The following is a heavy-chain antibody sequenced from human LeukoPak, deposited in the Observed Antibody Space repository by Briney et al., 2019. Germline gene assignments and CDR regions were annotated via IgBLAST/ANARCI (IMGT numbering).Heavy chain of an antibody. Sequence: GGSLRLSCAASGFTVSSNYMSWVRQAPGKGLEWVSVIYSGGSTYYADSVKGRFTISRDNSKNTLYLQMNSLRAEDTAVYYCAREEYDSSGYYLDYWGQGTLVTVSS. J-gene: IGHJ4*02. V-gene: IGHV3-53*01. CDR3: AREEYDSSGYYLDY. D-gene: IGHD3-22*01. CDR2: IYSGGST. CDR1: GFTVSSNY.